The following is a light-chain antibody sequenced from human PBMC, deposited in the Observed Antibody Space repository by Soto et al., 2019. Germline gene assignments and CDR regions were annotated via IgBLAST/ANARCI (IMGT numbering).Light chain of an antibody. CDR1: QGISSY. V-gene: IGKV1-8*01. Sequence: IRMTQSPSSFSASTGDRVTITCRASQGISSYLAWYQQKPGKAPKLLIYAASTLQSGVPSRFSGSGSGTDFTLTISCLQSEDFATYYCQQYYSYPRTFGQGTKVDNK. J-gene: IGKJ1*01. CDR2: AAS. CDR3: QQYYSYPRT.